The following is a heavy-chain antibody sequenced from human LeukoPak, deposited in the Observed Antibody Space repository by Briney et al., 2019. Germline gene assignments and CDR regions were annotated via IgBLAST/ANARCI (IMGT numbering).Heavy chain of an antibody. J-gene: IGHJ5*02. V-gene: IGHV3-11*01. D-gene: IGHD6-19*01. CDR3: ARDPIKAVAGTLNWFDP. Sequence: PGGSLRLSCAASGFTFSDYYMSWIRQAPGKGLEWVSYISSSGSTIYYADSVKGRFTISRDNAKNSLYLQMNSLRAEDTAVYYCARDPIKAVAGTLNWFDPWGQRTLVTVSS. CDR2: ISSSGSTI. CDR1: GFTFSDYY.